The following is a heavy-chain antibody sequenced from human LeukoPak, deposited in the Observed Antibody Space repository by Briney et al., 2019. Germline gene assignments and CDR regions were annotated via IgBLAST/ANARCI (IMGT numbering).Heavy chain of an antibody. Sequence: NPGESLKISCKASGYTFTHQWIGWVRQKSGSGLEWMGIIYPRDSDTGYSPSFQGHVTISADTSINTAYLEWSRLEASDNAIYYCARHSDVIGAIWGQGTLVTVSS. CDR2: IYPRDSDT. D-gene: IGHD3-10*01. V-gene: IGHV5-51*01. CDR3: ARHSDVIGAI. CDR1: GYTFTHQW. J-gene: IGHJ4*02.